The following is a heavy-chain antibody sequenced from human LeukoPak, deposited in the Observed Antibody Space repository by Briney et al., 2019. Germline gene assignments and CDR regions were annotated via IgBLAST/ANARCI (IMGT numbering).Heavy chain of an antibody. J-gene: IGHJ3*02. CDR3: AQWEDYYDSSGYYSHAFDI. Sequence: SETLSLTCTVSGGSISSSSYYWGWIRQPPGKGLEWIGSTYYSGSTYYNPSLKSRVTISVDTSKNQFSLKLSSVTAADTAVYYCAQWEDYYDSSGYYSHAFDIWGQGTMVTVSS. CDR2: TYYSGST. V-gene: IGHV4-39*01. D-gene: IGHD3-22*01. CDR1: GGSISSSSYY.